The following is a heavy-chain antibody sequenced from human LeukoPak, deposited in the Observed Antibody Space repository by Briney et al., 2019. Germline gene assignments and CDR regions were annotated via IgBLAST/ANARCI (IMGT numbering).Heavy chain of an antibody. CDR1: GGSISSGSYY. CDR2: IYTSGST. V-gene: IGHV4-61*02. D-gene: IGHD2-2*02. J-gene: IGHJ4*02. Sequence: PSETLSLTCTVSGGSISSGSYYWSWIRQPAGKGLEWIGRIYTSGSTNYNPSLKSRVTISVDTSKNQFSLKLSSVTAADTAVYYCARERCSSTSCYTDYWGQGTLVTVSS. CDR3: ARERCSSTSCYTDY.